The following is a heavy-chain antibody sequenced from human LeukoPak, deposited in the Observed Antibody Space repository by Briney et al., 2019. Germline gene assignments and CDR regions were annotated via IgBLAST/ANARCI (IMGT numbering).Heavy chain of an antibody. V-gene: IGHV4-59*01. J-gene: IGHJ4*02. CDR3: AREGYYDSSGYFDY. CDR2: IYYSGST. Sequence: SETLSLACTVSGGSISSYYWSWIRQPPGKGLEWIGYIYYSGSTNYNPSLKSRVTISVDTSKNQFSLKLSSVTAADTAVYYCAREGYYDSSGYFDYWGQGTLVTVSS. CDR1: GGSISSYY. D-gene: IGHD3-22*01.